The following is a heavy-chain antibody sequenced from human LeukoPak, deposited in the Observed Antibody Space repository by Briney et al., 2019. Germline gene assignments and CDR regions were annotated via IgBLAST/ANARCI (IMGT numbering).Heavy chain of an antibody. J-gene: IGHJ3*02. D-gene: IGHD6-19*01. Sequence: PSETLSLTCTVSGGSISSYYWSWIRQPAGKGLEWIGRIYTSGSTNYNPSLKSRVTMSVDTSKNRFSLKLSSVTAADTAVYYCARGSYSSGWYLLFDIWGQGTMVTVSS. CDR2: IYTSGST. CDR3: ARGSYSSGWYLLFDI. V-gene: IGHV4-4*07. CDR1: GGSISSYY.